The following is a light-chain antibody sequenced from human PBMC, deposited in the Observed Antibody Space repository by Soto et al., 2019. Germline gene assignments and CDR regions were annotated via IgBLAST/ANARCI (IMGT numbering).Light chain of an antibody. CDR2: NNN. J-gene: IGLJ2*01. Sequence: QSVLTQPPSPSGTPGQRVTISCSGGSSNIGSNPVNWYQQLPGTAPKLLIYNNNQRPSGVPDRFPGSKSGTSASLAIRGLQSADEADCYCAAWDDSLNVVVFGGGTKLTVL. CDR1: SSNIGSNP. CDR3: AAWDDSLNVVV. V-gene: IGLV1-44*01.